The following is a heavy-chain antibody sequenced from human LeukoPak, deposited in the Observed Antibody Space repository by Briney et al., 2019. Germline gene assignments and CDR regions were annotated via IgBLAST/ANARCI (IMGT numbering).Heavy chain of an antibody. J-gene: IGHJ4*02. D-gene: IGHD4-17*01. Sequence: GGSLRLSCAASGFTFSSYGMHWVRQAPGKGLEWVAVISYDGSNKYYADSVKGRFTISRDNSKNTLYLQMNSLRAEDTAVYYCAKGRHGDYFVPDYWGQGTLVTVSS. V-gene: IGHV3-30*18. CDR2: ISYDGSNK. CDR3: AKGRHGDYFVPDY. CDR1: GFTFSSYG.